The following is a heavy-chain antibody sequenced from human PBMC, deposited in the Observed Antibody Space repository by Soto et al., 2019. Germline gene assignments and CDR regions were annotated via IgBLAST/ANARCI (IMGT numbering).Heavy chain of an antibody. CDR1: GGSFSGYH. Sequence: QVQLQQWGAGLLKPSETLSLTCAVYGGSFSGYHWSWIRQPPGKGLEWIGESNHSGSTKYNPSLKSRVMISADSSKNQFSLKLSSVTAADTAVYYCARRAGYSSGWVYFDYWGQGTLVAVSS. D-gene: IGHD6-19*01. V-gene: IGHV4-34*01. J-gene: IGHJ4*02. CDR2: SNHSGST. CDR3: ARRAGYSSGWVYFDY.